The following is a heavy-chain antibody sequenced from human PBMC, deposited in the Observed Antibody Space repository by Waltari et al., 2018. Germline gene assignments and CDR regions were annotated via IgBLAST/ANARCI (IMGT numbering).Heavy chain of an antibody. CDR3: ASQIYGSSNNWFDP. CDR1: GYTFTSYD. D-gene: IGHD3-10*01. Sequence: QVQLVQSGAEVKKPGASVKVSCKASGYTFTSYDINWVRQATGQGLEWMGWMNPNSGKTGEAQKFQGRVTMTRNTSISTAYMELSSLRSEDTAVYYCASQIYGSSNNWFDPWGQGTLVTVSS. J-gene: IGHJ5*02. V-gene: IGHV1-8*01. CDR2: MNPNSGKT.